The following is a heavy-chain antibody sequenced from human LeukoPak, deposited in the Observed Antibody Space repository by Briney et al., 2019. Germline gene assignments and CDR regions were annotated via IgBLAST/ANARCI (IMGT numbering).Heavy chain of an antibody. V-gene: IGHV3-9*01. CDR3: AKDTGGNGAYFYAMDV. CDR1: GFAFHNYA. J-gene: IGHJ6*02. D-gene: IGHD4-23*01. Sequence: GRSLRLSCVGSGFAFHNYAMHWVRRPPGKGLEWVSAINWDSDTKAYADSVKGRFTISRDRARNSLYLQMDSLRPEDTALYYCAKDTGGNGAYFYAMDVWGQGTSVTVSS. CDR2: INWDSDTK.